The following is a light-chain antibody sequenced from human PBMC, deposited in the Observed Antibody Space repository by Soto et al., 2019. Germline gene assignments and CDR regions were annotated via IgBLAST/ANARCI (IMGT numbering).Light chain of an antibody. V-gene: IGLV2-14*01. CDR3: SSYTAYTTLWV. CDR2: GVS. Sequence: QSVLTQPASVSGSPGQSITISCTGTASDIGNYNYVSWYQLHPGKAPKLLIYGVSNRPSGVSNRFSGSKSGNAVSLTISGLQAEDEADYYCSSYTAYTTLWVFGGGTKVTVL. J-gene: IGLJ3*02. CDR1: ASDIGNYNY.